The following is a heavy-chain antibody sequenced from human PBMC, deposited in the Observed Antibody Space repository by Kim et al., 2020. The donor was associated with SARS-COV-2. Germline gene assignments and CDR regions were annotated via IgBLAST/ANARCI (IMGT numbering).Heavy chain of an antibody. CDR3: ARDGDIVVVPAAIAAQELYYYYGMDV. Sequence: ASVKVSCKASGYTFTSYYMHWVRQAPGQGLEWMGIINPSGGSTSYAQKFQGRVTMTRDTSTSTVYMELSSLRSEDTAVYYCARDGDIVVVPAAIAAQELYYYYGMDVWGQGTTVTVSS. J-gene: IGHJ6*02. CDR2: INPSGGST. CDR1: GYTFTSYY. D-gene: IGHD2-2*01. V-gene: IGHV1-46*01.